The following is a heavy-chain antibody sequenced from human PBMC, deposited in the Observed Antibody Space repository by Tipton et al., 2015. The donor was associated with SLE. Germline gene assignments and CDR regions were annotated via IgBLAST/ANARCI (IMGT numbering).Heavy chain of an antibody. V-gene: IGHV4-38-2*02. CDR2: IYHSGST. J-gene: IGHJ6*02. CDR3: ARQVAPFYGMDV. Sequence: TLSLTCTVSGYSISSGYYWGWIRQPPGKGLEWIGTIYHSGSTYYNPSLKSRVTISVDTSKNHFSLKLSSVTAADTAVYYCARQVAPFYGMDVWGQGTTVTVSS. D-gene: IGHD2-15*01. CDR1: GYSISSGYY.